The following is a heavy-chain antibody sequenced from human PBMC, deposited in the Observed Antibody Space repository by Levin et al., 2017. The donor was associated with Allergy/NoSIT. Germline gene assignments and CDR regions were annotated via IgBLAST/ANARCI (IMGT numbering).Heavy chain of an antibody. J-gene: IGHJ6*03. CDR2: IWYDGSNK. V-gene: IGHV3-33*01. Sequence: SCAASGFTFSSYGMHWVRQAPGKGLEWVAVIWYDGSNKYYADSVKGRFTISRDNSKNTLYLQMNSLRAEDTAVYYCARAAAKFYYYYYMDVWGKGTTVTVSS. D-gene: IGHD2-2*01. CDR3: ARAAAKFYYYYYMDV. CDR1: GFTFSSYG.